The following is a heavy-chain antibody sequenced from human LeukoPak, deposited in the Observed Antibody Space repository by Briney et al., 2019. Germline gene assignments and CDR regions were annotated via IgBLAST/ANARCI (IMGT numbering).Heavy chain of an antibody. D-gene: IGHD3-10*01. Sequence: SETLSRTCIVSGGSISSGGYYWSWTRQHPGKGLEWIGYIYYSGSTYYNPSLKSRVTISVDTSKNQFSLKLSSVTAADTAVYYCAMQIEGSGKAQGWFDPWGQGTLVTVSS. J-gene: IGHJ5*02. CDR1: GGSISSGGYY. CDR3: AMQIEGSGKAQGWFDP. V-gene: IGHV4-31*03. CDR2: IYYSGST.